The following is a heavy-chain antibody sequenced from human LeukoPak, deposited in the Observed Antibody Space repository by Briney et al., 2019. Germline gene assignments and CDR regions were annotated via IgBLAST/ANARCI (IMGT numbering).Heavy chain of an antibody. J-gene: IGHJ4*02. CDR3: VSRRRDGYKKIDY. V-gene: IGHV4-39*01. Sequence: KSSETLSLTCTVSGGSISSSSYYWGWIRQPPGKGLEWIGSIYYSGSTYYNPCLKSRVTISVDTSKNQFSLKLSSVTAADTAVYYCVSRRRDGYKKIDYWGQGTLVTVSS. CDR1: GGSISSSSYY. CDR2: IYYSGST. D-gene: IGHD5-24*01.